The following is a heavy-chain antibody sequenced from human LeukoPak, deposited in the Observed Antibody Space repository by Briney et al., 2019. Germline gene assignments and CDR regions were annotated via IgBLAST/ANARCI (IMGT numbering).Heavy chain of an antibody. CDR2: IWYDGSNK. V-gene: IGHV3-33*08. J-gene: IGHJ4*02. D-gene: IGHD3-22*01. CDR1: GFTFSSYG. Sequence: GGSLRLSCAASGFTFSSYGMHWVRQAPGKGLEWVAVIWYDGSNKYYADSVKGRFTISRDNSKNTLYLQMNSLRAEDTAVYYCAREGGYYDSSGYWFFDYWGQGTLVTVSS. CDR3: AREGGYYDSSGYWFFDY.